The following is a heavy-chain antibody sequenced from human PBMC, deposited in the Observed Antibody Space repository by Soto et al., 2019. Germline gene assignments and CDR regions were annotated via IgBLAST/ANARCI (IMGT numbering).Heavy chain of an antibody. Sequence: GGSLRLSCAASGFTFSSYAMHWVRQAPGKGLEWVSYISSSSSTIYYADSVKGRFTISRDNAKNSLYLQMNSLRDEDTAVYYCARQLQMVYAPNNWFDPWGQGTLVTVSS. V-gene: IGHV3-48*02. D-gene: IGHD2-8*01. CDR3: ARQLQMVYAPNNWFDP. CDR1: GFTFSSYA. CDR2: ISSSSSTI. J-gene: IGHJ5*02.